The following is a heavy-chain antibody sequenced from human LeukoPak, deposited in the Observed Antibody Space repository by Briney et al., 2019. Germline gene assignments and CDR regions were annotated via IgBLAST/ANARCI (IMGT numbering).Heavy chain of an antibody. CDR2: ITPIFGTA. CDR1: GGTFSSYA. J-gene: IGHJ4*02. V-gene: IGHV1-69*13. Sequence: ASVKVSCRASGGTFSSYAISWVRQAPGQGLEWMGGITPIFGTANYAQKFQGRVTITADESTSTAYMELSSLRSEDTAVYYCATPLDGYNRYFDYWGQGTLVTVSS. D-gene: IGHD5-24*01. CDR3: ATPLDGYNRYFDY.